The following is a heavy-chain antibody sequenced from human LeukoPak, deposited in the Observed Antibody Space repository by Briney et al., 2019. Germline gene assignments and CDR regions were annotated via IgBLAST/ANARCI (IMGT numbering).Heavy chain of an antibody. J-gene: IGHJ4*02. V-gene: IGHV4-39*07. D-gene: IGHD6-13*01. CDR3: AASSWYVYFDY. Sequence: SETLSLTCTVSGGSISNSNFYWGWIRQPPGKGLEWIGSIYSRGSTNYNPSLKSRVTISVDTSKNQFSLKLSSVTAADTAVYYCAASSWYVYFDYWGQGTLVTVSS. CDR2: IYSRGST. CDR1: GGSISNSNFY.